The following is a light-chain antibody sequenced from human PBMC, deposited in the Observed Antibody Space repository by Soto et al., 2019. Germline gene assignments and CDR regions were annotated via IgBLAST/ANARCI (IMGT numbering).Light chain of an antibody. CDR3: TSYTSGSTLVV. J-gene: IGLJ2*01. CDR2: EVS. Sequence: QYALTQPASVSGSPGQSITISCTGTSRDVGGYNYVSWYQQHPGTVPKLMIYEVSNRPSGVSNRFSGSKSGNTASLTISGRQAEDEAEYYCTSYTSGSTLVVFGGGTKVTVL. CDR1: SRDVGGYNY. V-gene: IGLV2-14*01.